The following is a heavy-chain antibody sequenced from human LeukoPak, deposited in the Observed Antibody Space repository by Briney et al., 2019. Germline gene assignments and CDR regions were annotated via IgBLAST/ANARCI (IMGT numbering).Heavy chain of an antibody. CDR1: GFTFNTYA. D-gene: IGHD3-3*01. V-gene: IGHV3-30-3*01. J-gene: IGHJ4*02. Sequence: GGSLRLSCVASGFTFNTYAIHWDRQAPGKGLEWVAVISYDGSNKYYEDSVKGRFTISRDNSKNTLYLQMNSLRAEDMAVYYCAREEWYYFDYWGQGTLVTVSS. CDR2: ISYDGSNK. CDR3: AREEWYYFDY.